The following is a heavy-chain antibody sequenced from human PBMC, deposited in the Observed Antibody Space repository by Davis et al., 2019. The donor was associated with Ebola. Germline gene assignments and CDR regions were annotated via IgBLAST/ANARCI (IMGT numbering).Heavy chain of an antibody. D-gene: IGHD2-21*01. CDR1: GGTFSSYA. CDR2: IIPNLGIA. CDR3: ARDCGTDRDY. V-gene: IGHV1-69*04. J-gene: IGHJ4*02. Sequence: SVKVSCKASGGTFSSYAISWVRPAPGQGLEWMGRIIPNLGIANYAQKFQGRVTITADKSTSTAYMVLSSLRSEDTAVYYYARDCGTDRDYWGQGTLVTVSS.